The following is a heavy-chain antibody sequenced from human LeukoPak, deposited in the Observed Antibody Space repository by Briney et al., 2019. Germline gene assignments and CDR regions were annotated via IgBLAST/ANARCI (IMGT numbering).Heavy chain of an antibody. CDR2: IRYDGTNK. Sequence: GGSLRLSCAASGYTFTTYGMHWVRQAPGKGLEWVAFIRYDGTNKYYADSVKGRFTISRDNSQNIVDLQMNSLRAEDTAVYYCASPGSSLTGGPIWGQGSLVTVSA. CDR3: ASPGSSLTGGPI. CDR1: GYTFTTYG. V-gene: IGHV3-30*02. D-gene: IGHD3-9*01. J-gene: IGHJ4*02.